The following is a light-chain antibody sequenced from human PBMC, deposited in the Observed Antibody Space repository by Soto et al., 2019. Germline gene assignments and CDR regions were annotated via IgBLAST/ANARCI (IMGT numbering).Light chain of an antibody. Sequence: DIVMTQSPDSLAVSLGERATINCKSSQSVLYSSNNKNYLAWYRQKPGQPPKLLIYWASTRESGVPDRFSGSGSGTDFTLTISSLQAEDVAVYYCQQYYSTLTFGQGTKLEIK. CDR3: QQYYSTLT. J-gene: IGKJ2*01. V-gene: IGKV4-1*01. CDR2: WAS. CDR1: QSVLYSSNNKNY.